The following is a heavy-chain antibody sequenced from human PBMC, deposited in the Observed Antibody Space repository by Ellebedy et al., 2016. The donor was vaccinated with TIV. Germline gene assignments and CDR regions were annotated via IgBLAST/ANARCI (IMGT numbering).Heavy chain of an antibody. D-gene: IGHD2-2*01. CDR2: IIPIFGTA. CDR3: AMSSTRDYYYYGMDV. V-gene: IGHV1-69*13. CDR1: GGTFSSYA. Sequence: AASVKVSCKASGGTFSSYAISWVRQAPGQGLEWMGGIIPIFGTANYAQKFQGRVTITADESTSTAYMELSSLRSEDTAVYYCAMSSTRDYYYYGMDVWGQGTTVTVSS. J-gene: IGHJ6*02.